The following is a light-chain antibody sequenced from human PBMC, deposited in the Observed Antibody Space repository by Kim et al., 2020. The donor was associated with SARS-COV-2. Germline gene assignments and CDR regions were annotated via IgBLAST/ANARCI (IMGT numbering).Light chain of an antibody. V-gene: IGLV3-19*01. CDR3: NSRDSSGDQWV. CDR2: GEN. CDR1: SLRSFY. J-gene: IGLJ3*02. Sequence: SSELTQDPAVSVALGQTVMITCQGDSLRSFYASWYQQQPGQAPVLVISGENRRPSGIPDRFSASSSGNTASLTITGAQAEDEADYYCNSRDSSGDQWVFG.